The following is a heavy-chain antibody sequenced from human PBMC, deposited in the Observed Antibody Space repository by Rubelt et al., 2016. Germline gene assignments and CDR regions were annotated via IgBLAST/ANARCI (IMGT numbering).Heavy chain of an antibody. V-gene: IGHV1-18*01. CDR2: VSAYNGNT. D-gene: IGHD1-1*01. J-gene: IGHJ4*02. CDR3: ARELDWNYFDY. Sequence: QVQLVQSGAEVKKPGASVKVSCKASGYTFTSYGISWVRQAPGQGLEWMGWVSAYNGNTNYAQKCKGRVTMTTEPSTSTDYMELRSLGSDDTAVYYGARELDWNYFDYWGQGTLVTVSS. CDR1: GYTFTSYG.